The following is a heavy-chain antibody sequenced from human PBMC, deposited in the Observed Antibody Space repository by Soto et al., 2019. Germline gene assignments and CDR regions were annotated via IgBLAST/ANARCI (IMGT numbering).Heavy chain of an antibody. CDR1: GGTFSSYA. D-gene: IGHD6-13*01. CDR2: IIPIFGTA. J-gene: IGHJ6*02. CDR3: ARVPGRIAAADYYYYGMDV. V-gene: IGHV1-69*01. Sequence: QVPLVQSGAEVKKPGSSVKVSCKASGGTFSSYAISWVRQAPGQGLEWMGGIIPIFGTANYAQKFQGRVTITADESTSTAYMELSSLRSEDTAVYYCARVPGRIAAADYYYYGMDVWGQGTTVTVSS.